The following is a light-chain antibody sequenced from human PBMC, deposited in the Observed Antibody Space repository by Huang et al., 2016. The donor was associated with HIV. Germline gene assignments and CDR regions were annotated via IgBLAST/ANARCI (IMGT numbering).Light chain of an antibody. CDR3: QQLSAYPLS. CDR2: DAS. Sequence: QLTQSPSSLSASIGDRVTIACRASHDIKTYLAWYQQKPGRAPKLLIYDASTLQTGVPSRFRGFGSGTAFSLTITSLQPDDFAVYYCQQLSAYPLSFGPGTTVD. CDR1: HDIKTY. J-gene: IGKJ3*01. V-gene: IGKV1-9*01.